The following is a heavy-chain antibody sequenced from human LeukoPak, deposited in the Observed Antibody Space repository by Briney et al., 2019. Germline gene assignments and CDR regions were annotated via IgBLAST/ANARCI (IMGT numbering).Heavy chain of an antibody. CDR1: GGSISSDY. V-gene: IGHV4-4*07. Sequence: SKTLSLTCSVSGGSISSDYWNWIRQPVGKGLEWIGRISLGGRTNYNPSLKSRVTVSLDKSKNQFSLKVTSVTAADTAVYYCARLNGSGSYAYFDYWGQGSLVIVSS. CDR3: ARLNGSGSYAYFDY. D-gene: IGHD3-10*01. J-gene: IGHJ4*02. CDR2: ISLGGRT.